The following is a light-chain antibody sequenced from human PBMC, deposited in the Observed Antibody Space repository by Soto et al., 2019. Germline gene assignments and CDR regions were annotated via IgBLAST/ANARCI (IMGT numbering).Light chain of an antibody. CDR2: DAS. Sequence: EIVLTQSPATLSLSPGERATLSCRASQRVSSYLPWYQQKPGQAPRLLLYDASNRATGIPARFSGSGSGTDFTLTISSLEREDFAVYYCQQRSNWLTFGGGTKVEIK. CDR1: QRVSSY. J-gene: IGKJ4*01. CDR3: QQRSNWLT. V-gene: IGKV3-11*01.